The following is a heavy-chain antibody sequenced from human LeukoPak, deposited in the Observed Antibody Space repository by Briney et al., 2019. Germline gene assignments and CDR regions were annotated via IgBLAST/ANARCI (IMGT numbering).Heavy chain of an antibody. V-gene: IGHV3-48*03. J-gene: IGHJ6*04. CDR1: RFTFSRYE. CDR2: ISSSGSTI. CDR3: ARQQLVRGENYCYYGMDV. D-gene: IGHD6-13*01. Sequence: SGGSLRLSCAASRFTFSRYEMNWVRQAPGKGLEWVSYISSSGSTIYYADSVKGRFTISRDNANNSLYLQMNSLRAEDTVVYYCARQQLVRGENYCYYGMDVWGKGTTVTVSS.